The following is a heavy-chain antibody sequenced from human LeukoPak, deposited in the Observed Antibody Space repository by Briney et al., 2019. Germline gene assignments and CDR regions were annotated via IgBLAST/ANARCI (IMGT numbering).Heavy chain of an antibody. J-gene: IGHJ3*02. D-gene: IGHD2-8*02. V-gene: IGHV3-7*03. CDR2: IKPDGSEE. CDR3: ARFTENDAFDI. CDR1: GFTFSSSW. Sequence: GGSLRLSCAASGFTFSSSWVSWVRQAPGKGLEWVANIKPDGSEEYYVDSVKGRFTISRDNAKNSLYLQMNSLRAEDTAVYYCARFTENDAFDIWGQGTMVTVSS.